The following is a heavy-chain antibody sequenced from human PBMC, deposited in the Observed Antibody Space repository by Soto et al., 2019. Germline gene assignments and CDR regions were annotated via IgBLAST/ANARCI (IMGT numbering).Heavy chain of an antibody. J-gene: IGHJ6*02. CDR2: ISYDGSNK. CDR3: ARDLYYYDSSGHYYYYGMDV. V-gene: IGHV3-30-3*01. Sequence: FSSYAMHWVRQAPGKGLEWVAVISYDGSNKYYADSVKGRFTISRDNSKNTLYLQMNSLRAEDTAVYYCARDLYYYDSSGHYYYYGMDVWGQGTTVTVSS. CDR1: FSSYA. D-gene: IGHD3-22*01.